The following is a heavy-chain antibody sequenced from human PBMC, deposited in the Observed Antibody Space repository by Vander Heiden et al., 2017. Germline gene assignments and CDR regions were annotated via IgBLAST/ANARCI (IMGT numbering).Heavy chain of an antibody. CDR1: GFTFSRYW. V-gene: IGHV3-7*01. J-gene: IGHJ4*02. CDR3: ARSRSSWYPFYFDY. D-gene: IGHD6-13*01. Sequence: EVQLVESGGGLVQPGGSLRLSCAASGFTFSRYWMSWVRQAPGKGLEWVANIKQDGSEKYYVDSVKGRFTISRDNAKNSLYLQMNSLRAEDTAVYYCARSRSSWYPFYFDYWGQGTLVTVSS. CDR2: IKQDGSEK.